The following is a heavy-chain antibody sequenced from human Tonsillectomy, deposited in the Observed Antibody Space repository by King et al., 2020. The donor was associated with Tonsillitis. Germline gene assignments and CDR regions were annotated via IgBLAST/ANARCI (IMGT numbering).Heavy chain of an antibody. D-gene: IGHD6-13*01. Sequence: QLQESGPGLVKPSETLSLTCSVSGGSISSYYWSWIRQPPGKGLEWIGYIYYSGSTNYNPSLKSRVTISMDTSKSQFSRKLSSVTAADTAVYHCARHEGYRNNWFDPWGQGTLVTVSS. CDR3: ARHEGYRNNWFDP. CDR1: GGSISSYY. J-gene: IGHJ5*02. CDR2: IYYSGST. V-gene: IGHV4-59*08.